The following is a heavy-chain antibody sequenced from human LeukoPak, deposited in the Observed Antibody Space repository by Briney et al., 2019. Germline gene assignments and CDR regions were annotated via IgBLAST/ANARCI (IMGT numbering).Heavy chain of an antibody. CDR3: AKIRNSGSYNFDY. D-gene: IGHD1-26*01. Sequence: PGGSLRPSCAASGFTFSSYAMSWVRQAPGKGLEWVSAISGSGGSTYYADSVKGRFTISRDNSKNTLYLQMNSLRAEDTAVYYCAKIRNSGSYNFDYWGQGTLVTVSS. CDR1: GFTFSSYA. V-gene: IGHV3-23*01. J-gene: IGHJ4*02. CDR2: ISGSGGST.